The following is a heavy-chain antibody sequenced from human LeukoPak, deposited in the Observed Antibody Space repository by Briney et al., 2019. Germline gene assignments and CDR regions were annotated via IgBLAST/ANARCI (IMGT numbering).Heavy chain of an antibody. Sequence: SETLSLTCTVSGGSISSYYWSWIRQPPGKGLEWIGYIYYSGSTNYNPSLKSRVTISVDTSKNQFSLKLSSVTAADTAVYYCARAPYDFWSGYYIDYWGQGTLVTVSS. CDR1: GGSISSYY. J-gene: IGHJ4*02. D-gene: IGHD3-3*01. V-gene: IGHV4-59*01. CDR2: IYYSGST. CDR3: ARAPYDFWSGYYIDY.